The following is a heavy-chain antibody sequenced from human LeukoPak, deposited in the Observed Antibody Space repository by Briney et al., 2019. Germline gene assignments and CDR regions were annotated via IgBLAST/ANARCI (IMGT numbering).Heavy chain of an antibody. CDR3: ASSEQNIVVVPAAATFDY. CDR1: GFTFSSYA. CDR2: ISYDGSNK. D-gene: IGHD2-2*01. Sequence: PGGSLRLSCAASGFTFSSYAMHWVRQAPGKGLEWVAVISYDGSNKYYADSVKGRFTISRDNSKNTLYMQMNRLRAEDPAVYSCASSEQNIVVVPAAATFDYWGQGTLVTVSS. J-gene: IGHJ4*02. V-gene: IGHV3-30-3*01.